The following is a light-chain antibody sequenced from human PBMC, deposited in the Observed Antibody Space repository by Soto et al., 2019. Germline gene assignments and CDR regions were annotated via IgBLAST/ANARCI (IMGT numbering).Light chain of an antibody. CDR2: TNN. Sequence: QSVLNQPASASGTPGQRVIISCSGSSSNIGSNYVYWYQQLPGTAPKLLIFTNNQRPSGVPDRFSGSKSGTSASLAISGLRSEDEADYYCAAWDDSLTGRVFGGGTKLTVL. CDR3: AAWDDSLTGRV. V-gene: IGLV1-47*02. J-gene: IGLJ3*02. CDR1: SSNIGSNY.